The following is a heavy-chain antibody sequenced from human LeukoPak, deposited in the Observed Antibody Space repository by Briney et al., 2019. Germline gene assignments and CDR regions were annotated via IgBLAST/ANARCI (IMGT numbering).Heavy chain of an antibody. CDR3: ARDGAHYYDSRQRYFQH. V-gene: IGHV1-69*13. J-gene: IGHJ1*01. Sequence: SVKVSCKASGGTFSSYAISWVRQAPGQGLEWMGGIIPILGTANYAQKFQGRVTITADESTSTAYMELSSLRSEDTAVYYCARDGAHYYDSRQRYFQHWGQGTLVTVSS. CDR1: GGTFSSYA. CDR2: IIPILGTA. D-gene: IGHD3-22*01.